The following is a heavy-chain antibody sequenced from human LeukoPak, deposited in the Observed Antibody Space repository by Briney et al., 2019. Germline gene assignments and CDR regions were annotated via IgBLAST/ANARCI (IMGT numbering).Heavy chain of an antibody. CDR2: ISDSGST. Sequence: SETLSLTCTVSGGSNSRHYWTWIRQPPGKGLEWIGYISDSGSTSYNPSLKSRVSISIATPRNQFYLELSSVTAADTAVYYCARSSRDFSSGYVGGYYYMDVWGKGTSVTVSS. CDR1: GGSNSRHY. V-gene: IGHV4-59*11. CDR3: ARSSRDFSSGYVGGYYYMDV. J-gene: IGHJ6*03. D-gene: IGHD3-3*01.